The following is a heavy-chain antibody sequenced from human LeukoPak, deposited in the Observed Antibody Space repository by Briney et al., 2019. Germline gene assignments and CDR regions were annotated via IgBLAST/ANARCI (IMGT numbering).Heavy chain of an antibody. CDR1: GCTFTSYG. J-gene: IGHJ6*02. D-gene: IGHD4-11*01. V-gene: IGHV1-18*01. CDR3: ARDSPDYSNCGRGMDV. Sequence: ASVKVSCRASGCTFTSYGISWVRQAPGQGREWMGWIRAYNGNTNYAQKLQGRVTMTTDTSTSTAYMELRSLRSDDKAVSYCARDSPDYSNCGRGMDVWGQGTTVTVSS. CDR2: IRAYNGNT.